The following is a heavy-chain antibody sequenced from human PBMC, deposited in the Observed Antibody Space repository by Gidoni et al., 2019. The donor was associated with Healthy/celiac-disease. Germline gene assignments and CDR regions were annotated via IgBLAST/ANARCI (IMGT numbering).Heavy chain of an antibody. CDR2: ISSSSSYR. J-gene: IGHJ3*02. D-gene: IGHD3-10*01. CDR1: GFTFLSYS. Sequence: EVQLVESGGGLVKPGGSLRLSCAASGFTFLSYSMNWVRQAPGKGLVWVSSISSSSSYRYYADSVKGRFTISRDNAKNSLYLQMNSLRAEDTAVYYCARDSITMVRGVFTADAFDIWGQGTMVTVSS. V-gene: IGHV3-21*01. CDR3: ARDSITMVRGVFTADAFDI.